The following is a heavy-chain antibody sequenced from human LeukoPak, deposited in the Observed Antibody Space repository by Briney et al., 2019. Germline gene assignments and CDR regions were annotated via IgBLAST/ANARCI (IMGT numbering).Heavy chain of an antibody. Sequence: GRSLRLSCAASGFTFNSYSMHWVRQAPGKGLEWVAFIRYDGSNKYYADSVKGRFTISRDNSKNTLYLQMNSLRAEDTAVYYCAKDGGKGLVLDYWGQGTLVTVSS. V-gene: IGHV3-30*02. CDR3: AKDGGKGLVLDY. CDR1: GFTFNSYS. D-gene: IGHD3/OR15-3a*01. CDR2: IRYDGSNK. J-gene: IGHJ4*02.